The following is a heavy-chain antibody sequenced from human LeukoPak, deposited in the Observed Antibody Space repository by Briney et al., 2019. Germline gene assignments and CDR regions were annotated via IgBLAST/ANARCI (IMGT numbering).Heavy chain of an antibody. V-gene: IGHV1-18*01. CDR1: GYTFTSYG. Sequence: ASVKVSCKASGYTFTSYGISWVRQAPGQGLEWMGWISAYNGNTNYAQKFQGRVTMTTDTSTSTAYMELRSLRSDDTAVYYCARVSTRKYDSSGYYAYWGQGTLVTVSS. CDR2: ISAYNGNT. J-gene: IGHJ4*02. CDR3: ARVSTRKYDSSGYYAY. D-gene: IGHD3-22*01.